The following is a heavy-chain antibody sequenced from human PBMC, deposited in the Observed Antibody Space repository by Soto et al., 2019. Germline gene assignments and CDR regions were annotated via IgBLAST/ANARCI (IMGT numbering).Heavy chain of an antibody. J-gene: IGHJ5*02. D-gene: IGHD3-10*01. V-gene: IGHV3-66*01. CDR2: IYSGGST. Sequence: EVQLVESGGGLVQPGGSLRLSCAASGFTVSSNYMSWVRQAPGKGLEWVSVIYSGGSTYYADSVKGRFTISRDNSKNTLYLQMNSLRAEDTAVYYCARVGEGWGSGSYYEGRFDPWGQGTLVTVSS. CDR1: GFTVSSNY. CDR3: ARVGEGWGSGSYYEGRFDP.